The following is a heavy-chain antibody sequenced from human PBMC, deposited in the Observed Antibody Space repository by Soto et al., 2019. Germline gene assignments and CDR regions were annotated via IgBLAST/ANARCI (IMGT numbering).Heavy chain of an antibody. CDR1: GGSITSANW. D-gene: IGHD3-9*01. CDR2: ISHSGIT. Sequence: SETLSLTCAVSGGSITSANWWTWVRQPPGGGLGWIGEISHSGITNYKASLKSRVTMSLDKTKNDVSLKLTFVTAADTAVYYCARVFRGWFDPIDQGTRVTVSS. V-gene: IGHV4-4*02. CDR3: ARVFRGWFDP. J-gene: IGHJ5*02.